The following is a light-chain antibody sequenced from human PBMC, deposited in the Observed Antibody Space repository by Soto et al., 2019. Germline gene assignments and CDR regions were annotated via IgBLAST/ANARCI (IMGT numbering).Light chain of an antibody. J-gene: IGKJ1*01. CDR1: QSINNL. Sequence: DVQMTQSPSTLSASVGDRVTITCRASQSINNLLAWYQQKPGKAPKLLIYKASSLESGVPSRFSGSGSGTEFTLTISSLQPEDFATYYCQQSYSTLWTFGQGTKVDIK. CDR3: QQSYSTLWT. V-gene: IGKV1-5*03. CDR2: KAS.